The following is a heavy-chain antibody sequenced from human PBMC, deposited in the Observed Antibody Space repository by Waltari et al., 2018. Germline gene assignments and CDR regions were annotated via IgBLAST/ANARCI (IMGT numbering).Heavy chain of an antibody. D-gene: IGHD3-22*01. CDR2: INHSGRT. Sequence: QVQLQQWGAGLLKPSETLSLTCAVYGGSFSGYYWSWIRQPPGKGLEWIGEINHSGRTNDTPSLKSRVTISVDTSKNQFSLKLSSVTAADTAVYYCARHPYYDSSGYYYLDAFDIWGQGTMVTVSS. CDR3: ARHPYYDSSGYYYLDAFDI. CDR1: GGSFSGYY. V-gene: IGHV4-34*01. J-gene: IGHJ3*02.